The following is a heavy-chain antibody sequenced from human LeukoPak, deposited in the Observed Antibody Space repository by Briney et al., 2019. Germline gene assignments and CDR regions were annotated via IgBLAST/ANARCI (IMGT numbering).Heavy chain of an antibody. CDR2: ISSSSSYI. D-gene: IGHD6-13*01. J-gene: IGHJ4*02. Sequence: PGGSLRLSCAASGFTFSRYSMNWVRQAPGKGLEWVSSISSSSSYIYYADSVKGRFTISRDNAKNSLYLQMNSLRAEDTALYYCAKGRGSSWYRAMGYWGQGTLVTVSS. CDR3: AKGRGSSWYRAMGY. CDR1: GFTFSRYS. V-gene: IGHV3-21*04.